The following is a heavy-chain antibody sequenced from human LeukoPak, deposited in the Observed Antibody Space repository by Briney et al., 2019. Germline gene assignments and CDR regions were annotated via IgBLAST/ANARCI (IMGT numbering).Heavy chain of an antibody. D-gene: IGHD3-22*01. Sequence: GGSLRLSCAAPGFTFSSYAMSWVRQAPGKGLEWVSAIGGSGGSTYYADSVKGRFTVSRDNSKNTLFLQVSSLRADDTAIYYCTKRERDSRGSYYFDYWGQGTLVTVSS. V-gene: IGHV3-23*01. CDR1: GFTFSSYA. J-gene: IGHJ4*02. CDR3: TKRERDSRGSYYFDY. CDR2: IGGSGGST.